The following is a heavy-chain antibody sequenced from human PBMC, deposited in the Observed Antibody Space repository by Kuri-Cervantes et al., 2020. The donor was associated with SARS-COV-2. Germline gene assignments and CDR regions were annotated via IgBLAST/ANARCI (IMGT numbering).Heavy chain of an antibody. Sequence: ASVKVSCKASGGTFSSYAISWVRQAPGQGLEWMGWISAYNGNTNYAQKLQGRVTMTTDTSTSTAYMELRSLRSDDTAVYYCARDGRFLEWFSPTRPHLDYWGQGTLVTVSS. D-gene: IGHD3-3*01. CDR1: GGTFSSYA. CDR3: ARDGRFLEWFSPTRPHLDY. V-gene: IGHV1-18*01. CDR2: ISAYNGNT. J-gene: IGHJ4*02.